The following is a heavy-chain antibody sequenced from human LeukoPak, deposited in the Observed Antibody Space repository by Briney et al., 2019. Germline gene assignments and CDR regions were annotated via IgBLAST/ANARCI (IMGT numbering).Heavy chain of an antibody. CDR2: LKSDGSST. D-gene: IGHD4-17*01. CDR1: GFTFSSYW. CDR3: ARVKGNNGDYVEFDY. Sequence: QPGRSLRLSCAASGFTFSSYWMHWVRQAPGKGLVWVSRLKSDGSSTSYADSVKGRFTISRDNAKNTLFLQMNSLRAEDTAVYYCARVKGNNGDYVEFDYWGQGTPVTVSS. V-gene: IGHV3-74*01. J-gene: IGHJ4*02.